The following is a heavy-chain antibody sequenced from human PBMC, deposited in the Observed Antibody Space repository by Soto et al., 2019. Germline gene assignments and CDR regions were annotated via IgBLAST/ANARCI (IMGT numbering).Heavy chain of an antibody. CDR1: GGSISSGGYY. D-gene: IGHD3-9*01. V-gene: IGHV4-31*03. CDR3: AGSSTISVRYFDWFDP. Sequence: SETLSLTCTVSGGSISSGGYYWSWIRQHPGKGLEWIGYIYYSGSTYYNPSLKSRVTISVDTSKNQFSLKLSSVTAADTAVYYCAGSSTISVRYFDWFDPWGQGTLVTVSS. J-gene: IGHJ5*02. CDR2: IYYSGST.